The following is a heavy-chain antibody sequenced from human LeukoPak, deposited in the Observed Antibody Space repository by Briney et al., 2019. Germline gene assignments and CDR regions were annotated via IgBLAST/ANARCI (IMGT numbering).Heavy chain of an antibody. CDR1: GYRFTSYW. J-gene: IGHJ4*02. Sequence: GESLKISFKGSGYRFTSYWISWGRQMPGKGVGWMGRIDCSDSYTNYSPSFQGHVTISADKSISTAYLQWSSLKASDTAMYYCARATADYETDFDYWGQGTLVTVSS. CDR3: ARATADYETDFDY. D-gene: IGHD4-17*01. V-gene: IGHV5-10-1*01. CDR2: IDCSDSYT.